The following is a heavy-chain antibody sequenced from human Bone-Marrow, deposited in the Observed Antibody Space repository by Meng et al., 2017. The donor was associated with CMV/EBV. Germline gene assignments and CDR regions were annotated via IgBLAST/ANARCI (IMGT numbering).Heavy chain of an antibody. D-gene: IGHD1-26*01. CDR2: IYTDGST. CDR1: GFTVNSNY. CDR3: AKGRFFDY. V-gene: IGHV3-66*02. J-gene: IGHJ4*02. Sequence: GECLKISCAASGFTVNSNYLNWVRQAPGKGLEWVSVIYTDGSTFYADSVKGRFAISRDNSKNTLYLQMNSLRVEDTAVYYCAKGRFFDYWGQGTLVTVSS.